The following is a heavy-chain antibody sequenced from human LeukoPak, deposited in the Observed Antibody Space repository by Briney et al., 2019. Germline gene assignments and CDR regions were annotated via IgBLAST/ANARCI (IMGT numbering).Heavy chain of an antibody. V-gene: IGHV3-20*04. CDR2: INWNGDII. Sequence: GGSLRLSCAASGFTFHDDGLSWVRQAPGKGLEWVSNINWNGDIISYADAVKGRFTISRDNAKNSLFLQMNSLRAEDTALYYCARALDPGSYVFDIWGQGTMVTVSS. CDR3: ARALDPGSYVFDI. J-gene: IGHJ3*02. D-gene: IGHD3-10*01. CDR1: GFTFHDDG.